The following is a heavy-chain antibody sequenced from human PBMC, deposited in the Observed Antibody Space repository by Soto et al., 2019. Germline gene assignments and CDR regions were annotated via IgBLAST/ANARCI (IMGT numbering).Heavy chain of an antibody. CDR1: GYTFTSYG. V-gene: IGHV1-18*01. J-gene: IGHJ5*02. CDR2: NSAYNGNT. D-gene: IGHD3-22*01. Sequence: ASVKVSCKASGYTFTSYGISWVRQATGQGLEWMGWNSAYNGNTNYAQKLQGRVTMNTDTSTSTAHMQLRSPRSDDTVVYYCARGGTYYYYSSDYYWFDPWGQGTLVTVSS. CDR3: ARGGTYYYYSSDYYWFDP.